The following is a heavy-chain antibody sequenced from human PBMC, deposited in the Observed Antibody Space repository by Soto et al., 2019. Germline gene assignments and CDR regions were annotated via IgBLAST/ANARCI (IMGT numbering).Heavy chain of an antibody. V-gene: IGHV4-59*02. J-gene: IGHJ5*02. D-gene: IGHD2-15*01. CDR2: IYNSGST. Sequence: SETLSLTCTVSGGSVSSHYWTWIRQPPGKGLEWIGYIYNSGSTNYNPSLKSRVTISEDTSKKQFSLKLSSVTAADTAVYYCARESRYCSGGNCYHWFDPWGQGTLVTVSS. CDR1: GGSVSSHY. CDR3: ARESRYCSGGNCYHWFDP.